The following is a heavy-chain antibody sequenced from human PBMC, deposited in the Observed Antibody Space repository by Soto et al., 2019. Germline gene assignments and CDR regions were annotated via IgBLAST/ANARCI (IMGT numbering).Heavy chain of an antibody. D-gene: IGHD6-19*01. J-gene: IGHJ4*02. V-gene: IGHV1-2*02. CDR1: GYTFTGYY. CDR3: ARDDRYSGAVAAVFDY. Sequence: ASVKVSCKASGYTFTGYYIHWVRQAPGQGLEWMGWINPNSGGTNYAQKFQGRVTMTRDTSISTAYMYLSSLRSDDTAVYYCARDDRYSGAVAAVFDYWGQGTLVTVSS. CDR2: INPNSGGT.